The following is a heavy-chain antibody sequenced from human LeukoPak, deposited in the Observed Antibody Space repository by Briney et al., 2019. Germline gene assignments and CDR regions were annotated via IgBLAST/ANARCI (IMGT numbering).Heavy chain of an antibody. CDR1: GFTFSSYS. CDR2: ISSSSSYI. J-gene: IGHJ6*02. CDR3: ARDPSDYGILTGYYFYGMDV. Sequence: GGSLRLSCAASGFTFSSYSMNGVRQAPGKGLEWVSSISSSSSYIYYADSVKGRFTISRDNAKNSLYLQMNSLRAEDTAVYYCARDPSDYGILTGYYFYGMDVWGQGTTVTVSS. V-gene: IGHV3-21*01. D-gene: IGHD3-9*01.